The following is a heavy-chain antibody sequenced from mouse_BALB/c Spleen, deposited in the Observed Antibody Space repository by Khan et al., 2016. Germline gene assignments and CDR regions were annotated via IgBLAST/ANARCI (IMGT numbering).Heavy chain of an antibody. J-gene: IGHJ2*01. CDR1: GYTFTNYG. D-gene: IGHD3-1*01. Sequence: QIQLVQSGPELKKPGETVKISCKASGYTFTNYGMNWVKQAPGKGLKWMGWINTNTGEPTYAEEFKGRFAFSLETSASTAYLQINNLKNEDTATYCCARSGGNFGFWGQGTTLTVSS. CDR2: INTNTGEP. V-gene: IGHV9-3*02. CDR3: ARSGGNFGF.